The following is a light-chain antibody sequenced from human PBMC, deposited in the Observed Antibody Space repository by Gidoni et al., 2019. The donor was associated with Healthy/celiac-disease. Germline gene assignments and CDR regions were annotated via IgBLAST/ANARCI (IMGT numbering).Light chain of an antibody. V-gene: IGKV3-11*01. J-gene: IGKJ2*01. CDR1: QSVSSY. CDR3: QQRSNWPPKYT. Sequence: EIVLTQSPATLSLSPGERATLSCRASQSVSSYLAWYQQKPGQAPRLLIYDASNRATGIPAKFTLTISSLEPEDFAVYYCQQRSNWPPKYTFGQGTKLEIK. CDR2: DAS.